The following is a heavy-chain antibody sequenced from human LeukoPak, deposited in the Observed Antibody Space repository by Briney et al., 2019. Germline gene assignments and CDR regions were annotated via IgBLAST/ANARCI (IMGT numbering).Heavy chain of an antibody. CDR2: IYTSGST. CDR1: GGSISSYY. J-gene: IGHJ3*02. Sequence: PLETLSLTCTVSGGSISSYYWSWIRQPAGKGLEWIGRIYTSGSTNYNPSLKSRVTMSVDTSKNQFSLKLSSVTAADTAVYYCARDAPSRGCSSTSCLSAFDIWGQGTMVTVSS. CDR3: ARDAPSRGCSSTSCLSAFDI. V-gene: IGHV4-4*07. D-gene: IGHD2-2*01.